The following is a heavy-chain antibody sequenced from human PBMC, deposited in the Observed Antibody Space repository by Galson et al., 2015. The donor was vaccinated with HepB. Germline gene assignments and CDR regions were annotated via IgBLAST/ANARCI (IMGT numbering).Heavy chain of an antibody. CDR2: IYSGGST. Sequence: SLRLSCAASGFTVSSNYMSWVRQAPGKGLEWVSVIYSGGSTYYADSVKGRFTISRDNSKNTLYLQMNSLRAEDTAVYYCARAISGSYYPYYFDYWGQGTLVTVSS. CDR3: ARAISGSYYPYYFDY. CDR1: GFTVSSNY. V-gene: IGHV3-66*02. J-gene: IGHJ4*02. D-gene: IGHD1-26*01.